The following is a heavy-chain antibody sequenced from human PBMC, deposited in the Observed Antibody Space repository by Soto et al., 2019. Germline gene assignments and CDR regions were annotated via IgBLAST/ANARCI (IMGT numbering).Heavy chain of an antibody. CDR1: GGSFSGYY. CDR3: AGLYPYESSGYHLNY. J-gene: IGHJ4*02. V-gene: IGHV4-34*01. CDR2: INHSGST. Sequence: SETLSLTCAVYGGSFSGYYWSWIRQPPGKGLEWIGEINHSGSTNYNPSIKSRVTISVDTSKNQFSLKLRSVTAADTAVFYCAGLYPYESSGYHLNYWGQGALVTVSS. D-gene: IGHD3-22*01.